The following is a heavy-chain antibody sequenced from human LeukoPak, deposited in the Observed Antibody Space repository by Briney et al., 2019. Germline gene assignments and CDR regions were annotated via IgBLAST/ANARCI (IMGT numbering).Heavy chain of an antibody. V-gene: IGHV4-59*12. CDR3: AGQNVPTPHDY. CDR2: IYYSGST. Sequence: SETLSLTCTVSGGSISSYYWSWIRQPPGKGLEWIGYIYYSGSTNYNPSLKSRVTISLDRSKNQFSLNLTSITAADTAVYYCAGQNVPTPHDYWGRGTQVTVST. J-gene: IGHJ4*02. D-gene: IGHD2-2*01. CDR1: GGSISSYY.